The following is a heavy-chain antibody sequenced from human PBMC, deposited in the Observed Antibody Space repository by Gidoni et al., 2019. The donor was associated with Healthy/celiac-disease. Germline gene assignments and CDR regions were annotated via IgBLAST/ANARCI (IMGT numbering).Heavy chain of an antibody. V-gene: IGHV3-30-3*01. D-gene: IGHD3-16*01. CDR2: ISYDGSNK. CDR3: ARYGGPNRDGYTNNAFDI. CDR1: GFTFSSYA. Sequence: QVQLVESGGGVVQPGRSLRLSCAASGFTFSSYAMHWVRQAPGKGLEWVAVISYDGSNKYYADSVKGRFTISRDNSKNTLYLQMNSLRAEDTAVYYCARYGGPNRDGYTNNAFDIWGQGTMVTVSS. J-gene: IGHJ3*02.